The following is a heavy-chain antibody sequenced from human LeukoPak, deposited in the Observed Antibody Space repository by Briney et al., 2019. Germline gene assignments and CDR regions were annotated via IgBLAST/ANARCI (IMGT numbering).Heavy chain of an antibody. J-gene: IGHJ4*02. Sequence: SETLSLTCAVSGGSFSGYYWSWIRQPPGKGLEWIGEINHSGSTNYNPSLKSRVTISVDTSKNQFSLKLSYVTAADTAVYYCARYSGSYAANRGLDYTSEATLVTASS. V-gene: IGHV4-34*01. CDR2: INHSGST. D-gene: IGHD1-26*01. CDR3: ARYSGSYAANRGLDY. CDR1: GGSFSGYY.